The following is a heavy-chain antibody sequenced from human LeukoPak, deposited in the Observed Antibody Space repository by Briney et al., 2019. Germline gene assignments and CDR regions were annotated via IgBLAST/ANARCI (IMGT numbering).Heavy chain of an antibody. J-gene: IGHJ3*02. V-gene: IGHV3-15*01. CDR2: IKSKTDGGTT. CDR3: TTDNGGYFDWLPDAFDI. Sequence: GGSLRLSCAASGFTFSNAWMSWVRQAPGKGLEWVGRIKSKTDGGTTDYAAPVKGRFTISRDDSKNTLYLQMNSLKTEDTAVYYCTTDNGGYFDWLPDAFDIWGQGTMVTVSS. CDR1: GFTFSNAW. D-gene: IGHD3-9*01.